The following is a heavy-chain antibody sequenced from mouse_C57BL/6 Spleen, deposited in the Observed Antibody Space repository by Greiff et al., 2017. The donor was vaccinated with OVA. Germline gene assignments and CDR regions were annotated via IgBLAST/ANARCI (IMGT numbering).Heavy chain of an antibody. V-gene: IGHV1-55*01. D-gene: IGHD3-2*02. CDR1: GYTFTSYW. CDR3: ARQAAQVAWFAY. CDR2: IYPGSGST. J-gene: IGHJ3*01. Sequence: QVQLQQPGAELVKPGASVKMSCKASGYTFTSYWITWVKQRPGQGLEWIGDIYPGSGSTNYNEKFKGKATLTVDTSSSTAYMQRSSLTSEDSAVYCGARQAAQVAWFAYWGQGTLVTVSA.